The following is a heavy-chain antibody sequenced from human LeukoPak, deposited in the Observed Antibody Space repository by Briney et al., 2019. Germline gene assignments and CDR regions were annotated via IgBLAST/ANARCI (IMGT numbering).Heavy chain of an antibody. CDR1: GGTFSSYA. J-gene: IGHJ1*01. D-gene: IGHD3-3*01. Sequence: ASVKVSCKASGGTFSSYAISWVRQAPGQGLEWMGGIIPIFGTANYAQKFQGRVTITTDESTSTAYMELSSLRSEDTAVYYCASGTYYGFWSGYPWFQHWGQGTLVTVSS. V-gene: IGHV1-69*05. CDR2: IIPIFGTA. CDR3: ASGTYYGFWSGYPWFQH.